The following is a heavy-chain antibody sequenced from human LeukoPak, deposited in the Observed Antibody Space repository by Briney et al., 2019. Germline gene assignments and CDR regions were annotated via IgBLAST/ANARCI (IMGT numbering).Heavy chain of an antibody. V-gene: IGHV3-30-3*01. D-gene: IGHD5-18*01. CDR3: ARDARGYTSGYTFDI. Sequence: GGSLRLSCAASGFTFSSYAMHWVRQAPGKGLEWVAVISYDGSNKYYADSVKGRFTISRDNAKNSLYLQMNSLRDEDTAVYYCARDARGYTSGYTFDIWGQGTMVTVSS. CDR1: GFTFSSYA. J-gene: IGHJ3*02. CDR2: ISYDGSNK.